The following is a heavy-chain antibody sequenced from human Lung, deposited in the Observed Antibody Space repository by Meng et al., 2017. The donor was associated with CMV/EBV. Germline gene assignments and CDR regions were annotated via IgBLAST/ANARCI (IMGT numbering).Heavy chain of an antibody. V-gene: IGHV3-21*01. J-gene: IGHJ4*02. D-gene: IGHD2-2*01. Sequence: GEXXKISCSASGFAFSNYTMDWVRQAPGRGLEWVSSITPFSDNIYYGDSVKGRFTISRDNGKNSVYLQMNSLRDEDTAVYYCARDRYQLPYDSWGQGRLVTVSS. CDR3: ARDRYQLPYDS. CDR2: ITPFSDNI. CDR1: GFAFSNYT.